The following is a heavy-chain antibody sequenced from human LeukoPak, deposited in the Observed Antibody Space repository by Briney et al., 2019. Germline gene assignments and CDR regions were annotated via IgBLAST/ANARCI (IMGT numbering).Heavy chain of an antibody. J-gene: IGHJ4*02. V-gene: IGHV1-69*04. CDR2: IIPILGIA. CDR1: GGTFSIYA. D-gene: IGHD5-18*01. Sequence: ASVKVSCKASGGTFSIYAISWVRQAPGQGLEWMGRIIPILGIANYAQKFQGRVTITADKSTSTAYMELSSLRSEDTAVYYCARTDTAMVNSDYRGQGTLVTVSS. CDR3: ARTDTAMVNSDY.